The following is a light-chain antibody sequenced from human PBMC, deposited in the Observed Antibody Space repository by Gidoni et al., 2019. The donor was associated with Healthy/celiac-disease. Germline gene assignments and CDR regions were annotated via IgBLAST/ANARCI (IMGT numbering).Light chain of an antibody. J-gene: IGLJ1*01. CDR1: SSDVGGYNY. CDR3: SSYTSSSTGV. V-gene: IGLV2-14*01. CDR2: DVS. Sequence: QSALTQPASVSGSPGQSITISCTGTSSDVGGYNYVSWYQQHPGKAPKLMIYDVSNRPSVVSNRFSGSKSGNTASLTISGLQAEDEADYYCSSYTSSSTGVFGTGTKVTAL.